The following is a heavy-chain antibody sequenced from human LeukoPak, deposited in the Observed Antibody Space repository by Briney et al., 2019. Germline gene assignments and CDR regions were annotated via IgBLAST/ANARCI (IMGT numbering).Heavy chain of an antibody. V-gene: IGHV1-2*02. CDR1: GYTFTGYY. Sequence: ASVKVSCKASGYTFTGYYMHRVRQAPGQGLEWMGWINPNSGGTNYAQKFQGRVTMTRDTSISTAYMELSRLRSDDTAVYYCARDKWELQDAEYYFDYWGQGTLVTVSS. D-gene: IGHD1-26*01. J-gene: IGHJ4*02. CDR3: ARDKWELQDAEYYFDY. CDR2: INPNSGGT.